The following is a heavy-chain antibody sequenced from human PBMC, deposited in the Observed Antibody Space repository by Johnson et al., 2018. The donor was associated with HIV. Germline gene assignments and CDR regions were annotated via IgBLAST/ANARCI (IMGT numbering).Heavy chain of an antibody. Sequence: QVQLVESGGGVVQPGRSLRLSCAASGFAFRNYGMHWVRQAPGKGLEWVAVISYVGSNTYYADSVKGRFTISRDNSKNTLYLQMNSLRAEDTAVYYCAWGRNGRNAFDIWGQGTMVTVSS. CDR2: ISYVGSNT. V-gene: IGHV3-30*19. J-gene: IGHJ3*02. D-gene: IGHD2-8*01. CDR3: AWGRNGRNAFDI. CDR1: GFAFRNYG.